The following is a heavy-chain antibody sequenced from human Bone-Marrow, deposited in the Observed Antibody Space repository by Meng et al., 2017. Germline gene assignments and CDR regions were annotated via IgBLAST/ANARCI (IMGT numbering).Heavy chain of an antibody. D-gene: IGHD5-12*01. V-gene: IGHV6-1*01. CDR1: GDSVSRNSAA. Sequence: HVELQQAGPGLVNPSQTLSPTCAIPGDSVSRNSAAWNWIRQSPSRGLEWLGRTYYRSKWYNDYAVSVKSRITINPDTSKNQFSLQLNSVTPEDTAVYYCARFLDYDSAFDYWGQGTLVTVSS. J-gene: IGHJ4*02. CDR3: ARFLDYDSAFDY. CDR2: TYYRSKWYN.